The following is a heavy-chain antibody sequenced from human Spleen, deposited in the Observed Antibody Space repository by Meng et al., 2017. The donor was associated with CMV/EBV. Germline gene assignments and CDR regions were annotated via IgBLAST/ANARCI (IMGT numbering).Heavy chain of an antibody. J-gene: IGHJ4*02. CDR1: GFTVSSTY. CDR3: AKDSDKWGYEDYFDY. CDR2: ISGSGGST. D-gene: IGHD1-26*01. Sequence: GGSLRLSCAASGFTVSSTYMSWVRQAPGKGLEWVTGISGSGGSTYHADSVKGRFTISRDNSKNTLYLQMNSLRAEDTAVYYCAKDSDKWGYEDYFDYWGQGTLVTVSS. V-gene: IGHV3-23*01.